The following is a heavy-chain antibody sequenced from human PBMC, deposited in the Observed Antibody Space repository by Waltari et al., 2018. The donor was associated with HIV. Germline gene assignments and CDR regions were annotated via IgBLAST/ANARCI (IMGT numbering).Heavy chain of an antibody. CDR3: ARDPQYCSSTSCSYYFDY. CDR2: ISYDGSNK. CDR1: GFTIRNSP. J-gene: IGHJ4*02. V-gene: IGHV3-30-3*01. Sequence: QVQLVEPGGGVVQPGRSLRLPCAAAGFTIRNSPTYWVLQAPGKGLDWVAVISYDGSNKYYADSVKGRFTISRDNSKNTLYLQMNSLRAEDTAVYYCARDPQYCSSTSCSYYFDYWGQGTLVTVSS. D-gene: IGHD2-2*01.